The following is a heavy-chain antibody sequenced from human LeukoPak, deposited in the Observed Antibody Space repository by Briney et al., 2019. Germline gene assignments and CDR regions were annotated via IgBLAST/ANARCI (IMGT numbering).Heavy chain of an antibody. J-gene: IGHJ4*02. V-gene: IGHV3-43*02. Sequence: PGGSLRLSCAASGFTFDDYARHWVRQAPGKGLEWVSLITGAGNTYYADSVKGRFTISRDNSKNSLYLQMNSLTTEDTALYYCAKVSALAARTLDYWGQGTLVTVSS. CDR1: GFTFDDYA. CDR2: ITGAGNT. D-gene: IGHD6-6*01. CDR3: AKVSALAARTLDY.